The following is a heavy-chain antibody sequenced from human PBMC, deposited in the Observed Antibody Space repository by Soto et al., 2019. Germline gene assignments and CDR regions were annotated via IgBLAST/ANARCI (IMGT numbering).Heavy chain of an antibody. V-gene: IGHV4-59*12. J-gene: IGHJ4*02. CDR3: ARGRGEYSYGYDY. CDR1: GGSISSYY. Sequence: SETLSLTCTVSGGSISSYYWSWIRQPPGKGLEWIGYIYYSGSTNYNPSLKSRVTISVDTSKNQFSLKLSSVTAADTAVYYCARGRGEYSYGYDYWGQGTLVTVSS. CDR2: IYYSGST. D-gene: IGHD5-18*01.